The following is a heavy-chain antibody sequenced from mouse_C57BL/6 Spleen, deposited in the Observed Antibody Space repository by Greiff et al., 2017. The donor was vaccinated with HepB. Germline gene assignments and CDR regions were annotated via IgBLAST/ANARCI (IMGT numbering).Heavy chain of an antibody. CDR1: GYSITSGCY. J-gene: IGHJ3*01. Sequence: ESGPGLVKPSQSLSLTCSVTGYSITSGCYWNWIRQFPGNKLEWMGYISYDGSNNYNPSLKNRISITRDTSKNQFFLTLNSVTTEDTATYYCARAVYDYDWFAYWGQGTLVTVSA. CDR3: ARAVYDYDWFAY. CDR2: ISYDGSN. V-gene: IGHV3-6*01. D-gene: IGHD2-4*01.